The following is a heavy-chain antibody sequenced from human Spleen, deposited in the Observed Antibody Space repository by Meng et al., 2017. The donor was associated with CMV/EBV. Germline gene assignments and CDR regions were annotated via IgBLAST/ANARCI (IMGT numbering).Heavy chain of an antibody. D-gene: IGHD3-22*01. Sequence: QGHLQESGPGLVKPSGTLSLTCAVSGGSISSSNWWSWVRQPPGKGLEWIGYIYYSGSTYYNPSLKSRVTISVDTSKNQFSLKLSSVTAADTAVYYCARGCYDFPYYFDYWGQGTLVTVSS. CDR2: IYYSGST. V-gene: IGHV4-4*02. J-gene: IGHJ4*02. CDR3: ARGCYDFPYYFDY. CDR1: GGSISSSNW.